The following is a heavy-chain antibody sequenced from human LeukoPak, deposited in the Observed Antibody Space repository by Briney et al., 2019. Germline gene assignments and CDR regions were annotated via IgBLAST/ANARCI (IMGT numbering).Heavy chain of an antibody. CDR2: INHSGST. V-gene: IGHV4-34*01. J-gene: IGHJ5*02. D-gene: IGHD2-8*01. CDR3: ARDEGYCTNGVCYNWFDP. Sequence: PSETLSLTCAVYGGSFSSYYWSWIRQPPGKGLEWIGEINHSGSTNYNPSLKSRVTISVDTSKNQFSLKLSSVTAADTAVYYCARDEGYCTNGVCYNWFDPWGQGTLVTVSS. CDR1: GGSFSSYY.